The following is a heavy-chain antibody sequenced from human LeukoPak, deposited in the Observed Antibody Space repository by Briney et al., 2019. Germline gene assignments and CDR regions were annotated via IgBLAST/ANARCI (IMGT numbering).Heavy chain of an antibody. D-gene: IGHD4-17*01. Sequence: GGSLRPSCAASGFTFSSYAMSWVRQAPGKGLQWVSAISHNAAKTYYADSVKGRFTISRDSSKNTLYLQMNSLRAEDTAVYYCAKEIMETTYFDSWGQGTLVTVSS. V-gene: IGHV3-23*01. CDR1: GFTFSSYA. J-gene: IGHJ4*02. CDR3: AKEIMETTYFDS. CDR2: ISHNAAKT.